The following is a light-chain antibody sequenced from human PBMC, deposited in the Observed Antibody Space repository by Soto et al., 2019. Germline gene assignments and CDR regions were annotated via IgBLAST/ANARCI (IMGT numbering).Light chain of an antibody. CDR1: QSVSNNF. Sequence: VVLTQFPGTLALSPGETATLSCGASQSVSNNFLRWYQQKPGLPPRLLIYDASSRANAIPERFSGRGSGTQFTLTISRLEPEDFEVYYWPQYGSTPGTFGLGTKADIK. V-gene: IGKV3D-20*01. J-gene: IGKJ1*01. CDR2: DAS. CDR3: PQYGSTPGT.